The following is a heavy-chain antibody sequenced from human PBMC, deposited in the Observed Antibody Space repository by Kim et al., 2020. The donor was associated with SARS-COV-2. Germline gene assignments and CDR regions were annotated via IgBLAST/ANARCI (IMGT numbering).Heavy chain of an antibody. D-gene: IGHD6-25*01. Sequence: TNYNPSLKSRVTISVDTSKNQFSLKLSSVTAADTAVYYCARDSSARGVDYWGQGTLVTVSS. CDR3: ARDSSARGVDY. CDR2: T. V-gene: IGHV4-61*02. J-gene: IGHJ4*02.